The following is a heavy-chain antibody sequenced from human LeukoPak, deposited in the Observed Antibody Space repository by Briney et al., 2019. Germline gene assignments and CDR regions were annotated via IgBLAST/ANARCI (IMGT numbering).Heavy chain of an antibody. D-gene: IGHD6-13*01. J-gene: IGHJ5*02. CDR3: ARDQPYSSSWYPSGGFDP. CDR1: GLTFSSYW. Sequence: GGSLRLSCAASGLTFSSYWMSWVRQAPGKGLEWVANIKQDGSEKYYVDSVKGRFTISRDNAKNSLYLQMNSLRAEDTAVYYCARDQPYSSSWYPSGGFDPWGQGTLVTVSS. V-gene: IGHV3-7*01. CDR2: IKQDGSEK.